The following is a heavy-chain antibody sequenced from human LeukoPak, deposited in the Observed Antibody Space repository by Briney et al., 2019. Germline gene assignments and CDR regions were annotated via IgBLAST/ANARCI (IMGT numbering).Heavy chain of an antibody. CDR3: ARLYSSSWYGDY. CDR1: GGSISSSSYY. CDR2: IYYSGST. J-gene: IGHJ4*02. D-gene: IGHD6-13*01. V-gene: IGHV4-39*01. Sequence: SETLSLTCTVSGGSISSSSYYWGWIRQPPGKGLGWIGSIYYSGSTYYNPSLKSRVTISVDTSKNQFSLKLSSVTAADTAVYYCARLYSSSWYGDYWGQGTLVTVSS.